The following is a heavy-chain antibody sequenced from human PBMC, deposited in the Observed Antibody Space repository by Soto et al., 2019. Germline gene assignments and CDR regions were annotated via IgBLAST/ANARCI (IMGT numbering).Heavy chain of an antibody. CDR1: GFTFSSYS. J-gene: IGHJ3*02. Sequence: GGSLRLSCAASGFTFSSYSMNWVRQAPGKGLEWVSSISSSSSYIYYADSVKGRFTISRDNAKNSLYLQMNSLRAEDTAVYYCARDSDYGDYMYAFDIWGQGTMVTVSS. CDR3: ARDSDYGDYMYAFDI. V-gene: IGHV3-21*01. CDR2: ISSSSSYI. D-gene: IGHD4-17*01.